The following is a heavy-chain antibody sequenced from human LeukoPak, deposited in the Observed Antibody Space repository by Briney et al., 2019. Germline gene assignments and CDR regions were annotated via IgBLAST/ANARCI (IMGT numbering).Heavy chain of an antibody. Sequence: SVKVSCKASGGTFSNYAISWVRQAPGQGLEWMGGIIPIFGTANYAQKFQGRVTITADKSTSTAYMELSSLRSEDTAVYYCARDSQQNYYYYMDVWGKGTTVTVSS. V-gene: IGHV1-69*06. D-gene: IGHD6-13*01. CDR2: IIPIFGTA. J-gene: IGHJ6*03. CDR1: GGTFSNYA. CDR3: ARDSQQNYYYYMDV.